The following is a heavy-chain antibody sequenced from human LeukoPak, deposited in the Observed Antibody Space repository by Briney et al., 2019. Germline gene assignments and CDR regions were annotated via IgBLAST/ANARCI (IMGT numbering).Heavy chain of an antibody. J-gene: IGHJ5*02. D-gene: IGHD6-13*01. CDR1: GYSFTIYY. Sequence: ASVKVSCTASGYSFTIYYLHWLRQAPAQGLEWMGWINPYTGGTFYAQKFEGRVTISRDTYIRTAYMEVNRLTSDDKAVYYCARDLQQLKHHWFDPWGQGTLVTVSS. CDR3: ARDLQQLKHHWFDP. V-gene: IGHV1-2*02. CDR2: INPYTGGT.